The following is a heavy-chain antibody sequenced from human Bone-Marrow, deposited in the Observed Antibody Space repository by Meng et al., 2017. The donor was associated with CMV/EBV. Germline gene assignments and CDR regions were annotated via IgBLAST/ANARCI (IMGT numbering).Heavy chain of an antibody. J-gene: IGHJ6*02. V-gene: IGHV3-21*01. D-gene: IGHD3-3*01. CDR2: ISSSSSYI. CDR1: GFTFSSYS. Sequence: GESLKISCAASGFTFSSYSMNWVRQAPGKGLEWVSSISSSSSYIYYADSVKGRFTISRANAKNSLYLQMNSLRAEDTAVYYCARGNYDFWSGYDYYYYGMDVWGQGTTVTVSS. CDR3: ARGNYDFWSGYDYYYYGMDV.